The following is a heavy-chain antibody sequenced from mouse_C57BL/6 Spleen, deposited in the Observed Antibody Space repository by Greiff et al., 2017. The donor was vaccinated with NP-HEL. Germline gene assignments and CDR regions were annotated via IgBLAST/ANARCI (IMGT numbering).Heavy chain of an antibody. J-gene: IGHJ1*03. D-gene: IGHD2-4*01. CDR2: IWRGGST. V-gene: IGHV2-5*01. CDR3: AKNDYDGNWYFDV. CDR1: GFSLTSYG. Sequence: VKLVESGPGLVQPSQSLSITCTVSGFSLTSYGVHWVRQSPGKGLEWLGVIWRGGSTDYNAAFMSRLSITKDNSKSQVFFKMNSLQADDTAIYYCAKNDYDGNWYFDVWGTGTTVTVSS.